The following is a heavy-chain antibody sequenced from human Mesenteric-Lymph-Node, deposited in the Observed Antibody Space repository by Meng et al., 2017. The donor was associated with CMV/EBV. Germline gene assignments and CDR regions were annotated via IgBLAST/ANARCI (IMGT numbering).Heavy chain of an antibody. Sequence: GGSLRLSCVASGFTFSSYWMSWVRQAPRKGLEWVANIKQDGSEVYYGVSVKGRFTISRDNAKNSLYLQMNSLRAEDTAVYYCARDLENGYASSIKDYWGQGTLVTVSS. D-gene: IGHD3-16*01. J-gene: IGHJ4*02. CDR1: GFTFSSYW. CDR2: IKQDGSEV. V-gene: IGHV3-7*01. CDR3: ARDLENGYASSIKDY.